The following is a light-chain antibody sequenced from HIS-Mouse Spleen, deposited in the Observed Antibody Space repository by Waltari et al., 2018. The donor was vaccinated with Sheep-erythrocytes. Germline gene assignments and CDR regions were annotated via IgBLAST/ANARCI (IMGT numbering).Light chain of an antibody. CDR1: KLGDKY. Sequence: SYELTQPPSVSVSPGQTAILTCSGDKLGDKYACWYQQKPGQSPVLVIYQDSKRPSGIPERFSGSNSGNTATLTISGTQAMDEADYYCQAWDSSTAWNVVFGGGTKLTVL. CDR2: QDS. CDR3: QAWDSSTAWNVV. J-gene: IGLJ2*01. V-gene: IGLV3-1*01.